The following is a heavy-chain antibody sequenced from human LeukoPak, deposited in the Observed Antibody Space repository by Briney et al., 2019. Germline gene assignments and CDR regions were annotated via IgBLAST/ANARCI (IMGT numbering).Heavy chain of an antibody. D-gene: IGHD2-15*01. CDR2: INPNSGGT. CDR3: ARESVHGGYVDY. CDR1: GGTFSSYA. J-gene: IGHJ4*02. Sequence: ASVKVSCKASGGTFSSYAISWVRQAPGQGLEWMGWINPNSGGTNYAQKFQGRVTMTRDTSISTAYMELSRLRSDDTAVYYCARESVHGGYVDYWGQGTLVTVSS. V-gene: IGHV1-2*02.